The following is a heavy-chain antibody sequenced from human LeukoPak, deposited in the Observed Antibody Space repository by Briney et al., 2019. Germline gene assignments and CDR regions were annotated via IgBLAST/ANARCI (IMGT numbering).Heavy chain of an antibody. V-gene: IGHV3-30*03. CDR2: ISYDGSNK. J-gene: IGHJ6*02. CDR3: AGGFVDIVVVPAALRFDYGMDV. Sequence: GRSLRLSCAASGSTFSSYGMHWVRQAPGKGLEWVAVISYDGSNKYYADSVKGRFTISRDNSKNTLYLQMNSLRAEDTAVYYCAGGFVDIVVVPAALRFDYGMDVWGQGTTVTVSS. D-gene: IGHD2-2*03. CDR1: GSTFSSYG.